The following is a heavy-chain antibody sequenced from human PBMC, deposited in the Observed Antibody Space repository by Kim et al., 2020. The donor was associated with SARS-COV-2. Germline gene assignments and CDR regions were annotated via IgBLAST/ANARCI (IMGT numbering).Heavy chain of an antibody. J-gene: IGHJ4*02. D-gene: IGHD1-26*01. CDR2: IYYSGST. Sequence: SETLSLTCTVSGGSISSYYWSWIRQPPGKGLEWIGYIYYSGSTNYNPSLKSRVTISVDTSKNQFSLKLSSVTAADTAVYYCARGAERGELLPFDYWGQGTLVTVSS. CDR3: ARGAERGELLPFDY. CDR1: GGSISSYY. V-gene: IGHV4-59*01.